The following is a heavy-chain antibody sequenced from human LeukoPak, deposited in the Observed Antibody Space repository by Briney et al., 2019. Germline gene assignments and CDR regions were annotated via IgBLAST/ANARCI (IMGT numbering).Heavy chain of an antibody. D-gene: IGHD1-26*01. CDR3: ASSASGSYHDAFDI. CDR2: ITQSGHT. CDR1: GGSFTGYN. V-gene: IGHV4-34*01. Sequence: SETLSLTCAVYGGSFTGYNWTWIRQPPGKGLEWIGHITQSGHTNYNPSLKSRVTISVDTSKNQFSLKLSSVTAADTAVYYCASSASGSYHDAFDIWGQGTMVTVSS. J-gene: IGHJ3*02.